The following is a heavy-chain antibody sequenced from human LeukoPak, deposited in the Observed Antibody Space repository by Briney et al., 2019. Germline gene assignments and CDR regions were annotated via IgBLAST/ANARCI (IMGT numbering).Heavy chain of an antibody. CDR2: NSCCGGST. D-gene: IGHD4-23*01. CDR3: TKDLSHYGGNSDDAFDI. J-gene: IGHJ3*02. V-gene: IGHV3-23*01. Sequence: GGSLRLSCAASGFTFSSYAMSWVRQAPGKGLEWVSANSCCGGSTYYADSVKGRFTISRDNSKNTPYLQMNSLRAEDTAVYYCTKDLSHYGGNSDDAFDIWGQGTMVTVSS. CDR1: GFTFSSYA.